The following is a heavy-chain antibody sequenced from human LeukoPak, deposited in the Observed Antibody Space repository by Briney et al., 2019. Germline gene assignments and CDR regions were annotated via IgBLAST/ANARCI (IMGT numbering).Heavy chain of an antibody. D-gene: IGHD3-22*01. CDR2: IYYSGST. J-gene: IGHJ4*02. Sequence: SETLSLTCTVSGGSISSYYWSWIRQPPGKGLEWIGYIYYSGSTNYNPSLKSRVTISVDTSKNQFSLKLSSVTAADTAVYYCARGPYGDSYYYDSSGYYLDYWGQGTLVTVSS. CDR1: GGSISSYY. V-gene: IGHV4-59*01. CDR3: ARGPYGDSYYYDSSGYYLDY.